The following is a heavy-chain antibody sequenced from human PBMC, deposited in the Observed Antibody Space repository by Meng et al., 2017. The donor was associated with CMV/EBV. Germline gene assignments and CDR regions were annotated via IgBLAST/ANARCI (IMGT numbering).Heavy chain of an antibody. J-gene: IGHJ4*02. CDR1: GFTFSSYW. CDR3: ARVVRGGSYLGGDYFDY. CDR2: INSDGSST. V-gene: IGHV3-74*01. Sequence: GESLKISCAASGFTFSSYWMHWVRQAPGKGLVWDSRINSDGSSTSYADSVKGRFTISRDNAKNTLYLQMNSLRAEDTAVYYCARVVRGGSYLGGDYFDYWGQGTLVTVSS. D-gene: IGHD1-26*01.